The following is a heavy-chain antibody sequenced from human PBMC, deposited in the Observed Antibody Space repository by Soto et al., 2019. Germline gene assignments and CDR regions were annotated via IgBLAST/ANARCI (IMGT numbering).Heavy chain of an antibody. V-gene: IGHV4-38-2*02. D-gene: IGHD5-12*01. CDR2: MYHDGNT. Sequence: PSETLSLTCAVSGYSISSGCFWGLMRQPPGKGLEWIANMYHDGNTHYNPSLKSRVTMSVDTSKNQFSLKLNSVTAADTAVYYCARESYSGYHSYDYWGQGILVTVSS. CDR3: ARESYSGYHSYDY. J-gene: IGHJ4*02. CDR1: GYSISSGCF.